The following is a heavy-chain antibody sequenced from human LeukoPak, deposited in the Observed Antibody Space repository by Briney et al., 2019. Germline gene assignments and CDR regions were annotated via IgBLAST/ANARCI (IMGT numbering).Heavy chain of an antibody. D-gene: IGHD3-10*01. V-gene: IGHV3-21*01. CDR2: ITFSSSI. CDR1: GFIFNSYS. J-gene: IGHJ2*01. CDR3: AREITMVRGIGGIRYFDL. Sequence: GGSLRLSCAASGFIFNSYSMNWVRQAPGKGLAWVSAITFSSSISYADSVKGRFTISRDNAKNSLYLQMNSLRAEDTAVYYCAREITMVRGIGGIRYFDLWGRGTLVTVSS.